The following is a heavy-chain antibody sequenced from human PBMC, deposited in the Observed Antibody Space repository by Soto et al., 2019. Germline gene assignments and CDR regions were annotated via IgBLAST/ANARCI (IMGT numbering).Heavy chain of an antibody. CDR1: GFTFSNYA. CDR2: LSYDGNNI. D-gene: IGHD5-18*01. J-gene: IGHJ4*02. CDR3: ARGPIGDAAMVTNYFAY. Sequence: QVQLVESGGGVVQPGRSLRLSCAASGFTFSNYAIHWVRQAPGKGLEWVAVLSYDGNNIHYADSVKGRFTVSRDNSKNTLFLQMNRLRAEDTALYYCARGPIGDAAMVTNYFAYWGQGTLVTVSS. V-gene: IGHV3-30-3*01.